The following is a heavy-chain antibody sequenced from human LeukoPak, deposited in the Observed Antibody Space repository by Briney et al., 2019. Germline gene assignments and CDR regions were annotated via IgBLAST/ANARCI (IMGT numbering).Heavy chain of an antibody. V-gene: IGHV4-39*01. J-gene: IGHJ4*02. CDR2: IHYSGST. CDR1: GGSVTSASHY. CDR3: TRHHDYGDKIDY. Sequence: PSETLSLTCTVSGGSVTSASHYWAWIRQPPGKGLEWIGSIHYSGSTHYSPSLKSRLTISGDTSKSQFSLKLTFVTAADTAVYYCTRHHDYGDKIDYWGQGTLVTVSS. D-gene: IGHD4-23*01.